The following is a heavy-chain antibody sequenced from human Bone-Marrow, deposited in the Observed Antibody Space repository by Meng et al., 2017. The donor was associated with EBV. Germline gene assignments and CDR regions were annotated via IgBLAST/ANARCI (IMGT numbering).Heavy chain of an antibody. V-gene: IGHV3-21*01. Sequence: EVQLVESGGGLVKPGGSLRLSCAASGFTFSSYSMNWVRQAPGKGLEWVSSISSSSYIYYADSVKGRFTISRDNAKNSLYLQMNSLRAEDTAVYYCARGEYSSSWSIDYWGQGTLVTVSS. CDR3: ARGEYSSSWSIDY. CDR1: GFTFSSYS. CDR2: ISSSSYI. J-gene: IGHJ4*02. D-gene: IGHD6-13*01.